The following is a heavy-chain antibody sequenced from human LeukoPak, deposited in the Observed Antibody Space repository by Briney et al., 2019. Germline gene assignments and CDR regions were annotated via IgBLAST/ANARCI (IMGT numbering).Heavy chain of an antibody. V-gene: IGHV1-2*02. J-gene: IGHJ3*02. D-gene: IGHD3-9*01. CDR1: GYTFTGYY. CDR2: INPNSGGT. Sequence: ASVTVSCKASGYTFTGYYMHWVRQAPGQGLEWMGWINPNSGGTNYAQKFQGRVTMTRDTSISTAYMELSRLRSDDTAVYYCARLRYFDWLLSDAFDIWGQGTMVTVSS. CDR3: ARLRYFDWLLSDAFDI.